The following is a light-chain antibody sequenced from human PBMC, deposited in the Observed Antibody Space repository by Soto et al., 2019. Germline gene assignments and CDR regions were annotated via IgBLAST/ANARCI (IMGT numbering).Light chain of an antibody. Sequence: DIQMTQSPSSLSASVGDTVTITCRASQDISHYLAWYQKRPGKVPKLLIHTASILQSGVSSRFIASGSGTDFTLTISSLQPEDGATYYCQKYARGPWTFGRGTKVEIK. CDR3: QKYARGPWT. J-gene: IGKJ1*01. CDR2: TAS. V-gene: IGKV1-27*01. CDR1: QDISHY.